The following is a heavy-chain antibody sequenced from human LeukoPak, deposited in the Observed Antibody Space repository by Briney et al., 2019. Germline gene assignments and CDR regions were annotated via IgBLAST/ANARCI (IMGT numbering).Heavy chain of an antibody. CDR1: GGSISSGGYS. J-gene: IGHJ6*02. CDR3: ASSSSPSSYYYGMDV. D-gene: IGHD6-13*01. V-gene: IGHV4-30-2*01. CDR2: IYHSGST. Sequence: PSETLSLTCAVSGGSISSGGYSWSWIRQPPGKGLEWIGYIYHSGSTYYNPSLKSRVTISVDRSKNQFSLKLSSVTAADTAVYYWASSSSPSSYYYGMDVWGQGTTVTVSS.